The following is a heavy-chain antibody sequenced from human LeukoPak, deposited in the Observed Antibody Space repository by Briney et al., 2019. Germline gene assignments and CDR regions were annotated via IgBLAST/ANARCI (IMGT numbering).Heavy chain of an antibody. CDR1: GFTFSSYA. CDR3: ARPGSDDAFDI. CDR2: ISSNGGST. D-gene: IGHD3-10*01. J-gene: IGHJ3*02. V-gene: IGHV3-64*01. Sequence: GGSLRLSCAASGFTFSSYAMHWVRQAPGKGLEYVSAISSNGGSTYYANSVKGRSTISRDNSKNMLYLQMGSLRAEDMAVYYCARPGSDDAFDIWGQGTMVTVSS.